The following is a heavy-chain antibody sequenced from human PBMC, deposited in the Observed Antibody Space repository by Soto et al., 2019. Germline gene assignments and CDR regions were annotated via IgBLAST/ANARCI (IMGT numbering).Heavy chain of an antibody. J-gene: IGHJ5*01. V-gene: IGHV3-33*01. D-gene: IGHD6-13*01. CDR3: ATLVGAAAGRFDS. CDR2: IWFDGSDK. Sequence: QEQLVESGGGVVQPGTSLRLSCVASGFTFNSYGMHWVRQAPGKGLEWVAAIWFDGSDKYYADSVKGRFTISRDNSKNTLYLQMDSLIAEDAGVYYCATLVGAAAGRFDSWGQGTLVIVAS. CDR1: GFTFNSYG.